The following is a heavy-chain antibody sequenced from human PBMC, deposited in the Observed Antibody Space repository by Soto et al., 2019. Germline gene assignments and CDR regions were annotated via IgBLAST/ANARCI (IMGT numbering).Heavy chain of an antibody. CDR2: INHSGST. Sequence: TSETLSLTCAVYGGSFSGYYWSWIRQPPGKGLEWIGEINHSGSTNYNPSLKSRVTISVDTSKNQFSLKLSSVTAADTAVYYCARESDYIFDYWGQGTLVTVSP. CDR1: GGSFSGYY. D-gene: IGHD4-17*01. CDR3: ARESDYIFDY. V-gene: IGHV4-34*01. J-gene: IGHJ4*02.